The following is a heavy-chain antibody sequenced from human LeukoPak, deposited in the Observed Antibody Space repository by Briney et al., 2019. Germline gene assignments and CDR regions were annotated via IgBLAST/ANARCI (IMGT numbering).Heavy chain of an antibody. CDR2: IIPNTGGT. V-gene: IGHV1-2*04. CDR3: ARVTYTRFIATAGKEVGPNDY. Sequence: GASVKVSCKASGYTITDYYLHWVRQAPGQGLEWMGWIIPNTGGTNYAQKFQDWVTMSSDTSISTAYMELSSLRSDDTAVYYCARVTYTRFIATAGKEVGPNDYWGQGTLVTVSS. CDR1: GYTITDYY. D-gene: IGHD6-13*01. J-gene: IGHJ4*02.